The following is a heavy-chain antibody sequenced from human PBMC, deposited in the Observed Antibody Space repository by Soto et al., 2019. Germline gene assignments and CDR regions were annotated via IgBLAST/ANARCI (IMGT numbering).Heavy chain of an antibody. J-gene: IGHJ5*02. Sequence: SEKLPHTNFGSGYSITAGGYYWSWIRHHPGTGLEWIGSFYSSGSIIYNPSLRSRVSISGDTSSNQFSMSLTSVTAADTARYFFGRMYSSSSVWSRPRGKGTLVTVYS. V-gene: IGHV4-31*08. CDR3: GRMYSSSSVWSRP. D-gene: IGHD1-26*01. CDR2: FYSSGSI. CDR1: GYSITAGGYY.